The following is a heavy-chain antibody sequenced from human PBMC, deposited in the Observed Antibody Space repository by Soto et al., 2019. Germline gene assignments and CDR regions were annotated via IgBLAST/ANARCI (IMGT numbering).Heavy chain of an antibody. D-gene: IGHD2-15*01. CDR2: ISGSGGST. CDR3: AKDRMVVVVAATFGAFDI. J-gene: IGHJ3*02. CDR1: GFTFSSYA. Sequence: EVQLLESGGGLVQPGGSLRLSCAASGFTFSSYAMSWVRQAPGKGLEWVSAISGSGGSTYYADSVKGRFTISRDNSKNTLYLQMNSLRAEDTAVYYCAKDRMVVVVAATFGAFDIWGQGTMVTVSS. V-gene: IGHV3-23*01.